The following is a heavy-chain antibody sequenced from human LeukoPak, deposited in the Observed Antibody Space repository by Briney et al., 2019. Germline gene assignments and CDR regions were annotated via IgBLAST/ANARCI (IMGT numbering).Heavy chain of an antibody. J-gene: IGHJ4*02. Sequence: GESLKISCKGSGYGFTSYWIGWVRQMPGKGLEWMGIIYPGDSDTRYSPSFQGQVTISADKSISTAYLQWSSLKASDTAMYYCARAARIRAFRDTALFYWGQGTLVTVSS. D-gene: IGHD5-18*01. CDR3: ARAARIRAFRDTALFY. CDR1: GYGFTSYW. CDR2: IYPGDSDT. V-gene: IGHV5-51*01.